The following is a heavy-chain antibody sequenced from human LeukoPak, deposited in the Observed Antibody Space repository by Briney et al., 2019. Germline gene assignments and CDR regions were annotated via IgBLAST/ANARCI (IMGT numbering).Heavy chain of an antibody. V-gene: IGHV4-39*07. CDR2: IHYNGRT. Sequence: SETLSLTCTVSGGSISNSGFYWGWIRQPPGKGLEWIGSIHYNGRTYYNPSLRSRVTISVDMSKNQFSLKLSSVTAADTAVYYCAGGDSLFGEFSSFDYWGQATLVTVSS. J-gene: IGHJ4*02. CDR1: GGSISNSGFY. D-gene: IGHD3-10*02. CDR3: AGGDSLFGEFSSFDY.